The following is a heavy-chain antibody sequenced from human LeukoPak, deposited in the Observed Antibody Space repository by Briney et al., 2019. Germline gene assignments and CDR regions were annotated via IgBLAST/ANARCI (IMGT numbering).Heavy chain of an antibody. D-gene: IGHD3-3*01. J-gene: IGHJ5*02. CDR3: ARVRSGGYDFWSGYYGGNNWFDP. V-gene: IGHV4-59*01. Sequence: SETLSLTCTVSGGSISSYYWSWIRQPPGKGLEWIGYIYYSGSTNYNPSLKSRVTISVDASKNQFSLKLSSVTAADTAVYYCARVRSGGYDFWSGYYGGNNWFDPWGQGTLVTVSS. CDR2: IYYSGST. CDR1: GGSISSYY.